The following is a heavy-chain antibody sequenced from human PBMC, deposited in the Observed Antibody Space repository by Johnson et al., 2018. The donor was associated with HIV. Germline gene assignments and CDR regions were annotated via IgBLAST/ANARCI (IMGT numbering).Heavy chain of an antibody. CDR2: ISYDGSNN. CDR1: GFTFSSYA. Sequence: QVQLVESGGGVVQPGGSLRLSCAASGFTFSSYAMHWVRQAPGKGLEWVAVISYDGSNNYYADSVKGRFTISRDNSKNTLYLQMNSLRAEDTAVYYCARGDYDILTGYAFDIWGQGTMVTVSS. J-gene: IGHJ3*02. V-gene: IGHV3-30-3*01. CDR3: ARGDYDILTGYAFDI. D-gene: IGHD3-9*01.